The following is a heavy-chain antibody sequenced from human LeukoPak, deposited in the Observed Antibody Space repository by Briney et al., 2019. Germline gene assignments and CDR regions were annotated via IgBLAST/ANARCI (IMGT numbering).Heavy chain of an antibody. CDR2: IIPIFGTA. V-gene: IGHV1-69*13. D-gene: IGHD3-3*01. CDR3: AREGFYDFWSGFRFDP. J-gene: IGHJ5*02. CDR1: GGTFSSYA. Sequence: GASVKISCKASGGTFSSYAISWVRQAPGQGLEWMGGIIPIFGTANYAQKFQGRVTITADESTSTAYMELSSLRSEDTAVYYCAREGFYDFWSGFRFDPWGQGTLVTVSS.